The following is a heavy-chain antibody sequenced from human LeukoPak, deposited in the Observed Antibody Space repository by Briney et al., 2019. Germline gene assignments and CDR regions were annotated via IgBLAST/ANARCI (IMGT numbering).Heavy chain of an antibody. D-gene: IGHD2-15*01. V-gene: IGHV3-11*03. J-gene: IGHJ2*01. CDR1: GFTFSDYY. Sequence: GGSLRLSCAASGFTFSDYYMSWIRQAPGKGLEWVSYISSSSSYTNYADSVKGRFTISGDNAKNSLYLQMNSLRAEDTAVYYCAKPLGYCSGGSCYSYWYFDLWGRGTLVTVSS. CDR2: ISSSSSYT. CDR3: AKPLGYCSGGSCYSYWYFDL.